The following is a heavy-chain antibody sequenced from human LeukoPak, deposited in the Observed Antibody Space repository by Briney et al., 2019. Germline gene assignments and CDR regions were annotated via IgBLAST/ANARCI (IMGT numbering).Heavy chain of an antibody. CDR3: AKDIGASQWLVLVNFDY. V-gene: IGHV3-23*01. Sequence: PGGSLRLSCASSRFTFSSYAMSGVGQAPGKGREGVSASCGSGGSTYDADSVKGRFTISRDSSKNTLYLQMNSLRAEDTAVYYCAKDIGASQWLVLVNFDYWGQGTLVTVSS. D-gene: IGHD6-19*01. CDR1: RFTFSSYA. CDR2: SCGSGGST. J-gene: IGHJ4*02.